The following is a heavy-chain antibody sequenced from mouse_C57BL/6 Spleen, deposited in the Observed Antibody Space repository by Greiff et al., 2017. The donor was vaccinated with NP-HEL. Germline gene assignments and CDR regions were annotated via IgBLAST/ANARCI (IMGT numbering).Heavy chain of an antibody. CDR1: GYTFTSYW. Sequence: QVQLQQPGAELVKPGASVKLSCKASGYTFTSYWMQWVKQRPGQGLEWIGEIDPSDSYTNYNQKFKGKATLTVDTSSSTAYMQLSSLTSEDSAVYYCARSITTVVATGYFDVWGTGTTVTVSS. J-gene: IGHJ1*03. CDR3: ARSITTVVATGYFDV. V-gene: IGHV1-50*01. CDR2: IDPSDSYT. D-gene: IGHD1-1*01.